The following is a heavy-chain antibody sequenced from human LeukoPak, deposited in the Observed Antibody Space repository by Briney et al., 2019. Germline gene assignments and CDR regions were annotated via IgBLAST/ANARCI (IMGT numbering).Heavy chain of an antibody. J-gene: IGHJ4*02. CDR2: INPNSGGT. Sequence: ASLKVSCKASGYTFTDYYMHWVRQAPGQGLEWMGWINPNSGGTNYAQKFQGRVTMTRDTSISTAYMELSRLRSDDTAVYYCARAYYYDSSGYPYFDYWGQGTLVTVSS. CDR1: GYTFTDYY. D-gene: IGHD3-22*01. CDR3: ARAYYYDSSGYPYFDY. V-gene: IGHV1-2*02.